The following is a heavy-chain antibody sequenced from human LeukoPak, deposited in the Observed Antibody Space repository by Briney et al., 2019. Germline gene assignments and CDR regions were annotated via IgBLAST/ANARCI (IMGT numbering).Heavy chain of an antibody. J-gene: IGHJ3*02. D-gene: IGHD4-17*01. CDR1: GFTFSSYW. V-gene: IGHV3-48*04. Sequence: GGSLRLSCAASGFTFSSYWMSWVRQAPGKGLEWVSYISSSSSTIYSADSVKGRFTISRDNAKNSLYLQMNSLRAEDTAVYYCARDRTVPHDAFDIWGQGTMVTVSS. CDR2: ISSSSSTI. CDR3: ARDRTVPHDAFDI.